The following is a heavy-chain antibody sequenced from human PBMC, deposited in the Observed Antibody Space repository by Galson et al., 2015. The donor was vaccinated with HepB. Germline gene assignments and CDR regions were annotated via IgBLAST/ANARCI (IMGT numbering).Heavy chain of an antibody. V-gene: IGHV1-69*13. Sequence: SVKVSCKASIDTSSGYGISWVRQAPGQGPEWMGGIGPMSGTTKYALKFQGRVTTTADESTNTVNMELSALTSEDTAVYYCARGLSLGGSGSHFWGPIWGFDLWGQGTMITVSS. J-gene: IGHJ3*01. CDR3: ARGLSLGGSGSHFWGPIWGFDL. CDR2: IGPMSGTT. CDR1: IDTSSGYG. D-gene: IGHD3-10*01.